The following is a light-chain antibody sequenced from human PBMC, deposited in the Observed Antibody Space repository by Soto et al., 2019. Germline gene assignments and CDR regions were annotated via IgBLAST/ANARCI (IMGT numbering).Light chain of an antibody. V-gene: IGLV1-44*01. J-gene: IGLJ1*01. CDR2: GNT. CDR1: RSNIGSNT. CDR3: CSYAGSSTFGV. Sequence: QSVLTQPPSVSGTPGQRVTISCSGGRSNIGSNTVNWYQQFPGAAPKLLIYGNTERPSGVPGRFSGSKSGASGSLAISGLQSEDEADYYCCSYAGSSTFGVFGTGTKLTVL.